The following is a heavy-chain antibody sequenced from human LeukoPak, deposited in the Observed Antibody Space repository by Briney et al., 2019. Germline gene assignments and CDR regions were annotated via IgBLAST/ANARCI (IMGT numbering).Heavy chain of an antibody. D-gene: IGHD2-8*01. Sequence: PGGSLRLSCAASGFTFSSYSMNWVRQAPGKGLEWVSSISSSSSYIYYADSVKGRFTISRDNAKNSLYLQMNSLRAEDTTVYYCARDAAIMVYAQDYYYMDVWGKGTPVTVSS. CDR2: ISSSSSYI. CDR1: GFTFSSYS. CDR3: ARDAAIMVYAQDYYYMDV. J-gene: IGHJ6*03. V-gene: IGHV3-21*01.